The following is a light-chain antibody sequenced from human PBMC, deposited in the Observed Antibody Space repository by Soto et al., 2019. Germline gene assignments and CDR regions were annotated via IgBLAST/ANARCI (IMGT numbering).Light chain of an antibody. Sequence: EIVLTQSPGTLSLSPGERVTLSCRASQNVRSNYLAWYQQKPGQAPRLLIYGASTRASGIPERFSGSGSGTDFTLTISRLAPEDFVVYYCQDYGSSEWTFGQGTKVDIK. V-gene: IGKV3-20*01. CDR3: QDYGSSEWT. J-gene: IGKJ1*01. CDR1: QNVRSNY. CDR2: GAS.